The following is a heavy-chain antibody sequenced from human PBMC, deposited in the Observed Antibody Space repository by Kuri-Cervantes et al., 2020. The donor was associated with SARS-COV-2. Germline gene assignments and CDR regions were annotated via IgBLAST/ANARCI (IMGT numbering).Heavy chain of an antibody. CDR1: GGSISSYY. Sequence: ESLKISCTVSGGSISSYYWSWIRQPPGKGLEWIGYIYYSGSTNYNPSLKSRVTISVDTSKNQFSLKLSSVTAADTAVYYCARGDYCSSTSCYSGWWFDPWGQGTRVTVSS. D-gene: IGHD2-2*01. CDR2: IYYSGST. J-gene: IGHJ5*02. V-gene: IGHV4-59*12. CDR3: ARGDYCSSTSCYSGWWFDP.